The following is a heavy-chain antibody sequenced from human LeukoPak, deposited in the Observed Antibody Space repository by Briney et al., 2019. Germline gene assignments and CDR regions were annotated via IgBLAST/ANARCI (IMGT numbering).Heavy chain of an antibody. J-gene: IGHJ4*02. CDR2: ISTYNGGT. V-gene: IGHV1-18*01. Sequence: ASVKVSCRASGYTFTTYGISWLGQAPGQGPEWMGWISTYNGGTNYAQKFQGRVTLTTDTSTSTVYMELRSLRSDDTAVYYCARRGSVETPMSNWEWWYWGQGTLVTVSS. CDR1: GYTFTTYG. D-gene: IGHD5-18*01. CDR3: ARRGSVETPMSNWEWWY.